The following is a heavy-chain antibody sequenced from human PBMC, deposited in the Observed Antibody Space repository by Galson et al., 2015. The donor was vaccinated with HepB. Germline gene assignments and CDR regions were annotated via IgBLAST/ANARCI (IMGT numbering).Heavy chain of an antibody. J-gene: IGHJ3*02. CDR2: ISAYNGNT. Sequence: VKVSCKASGYTFTSYGISWVRQAPGQGLEWMGWISAYNGNTNYAQKLQGRVTMTTDTSTSTAYMELRSLRSDDTAVYYCARDLGHYYDSSGHPADAFDIWGQGTMVTVSS. CDR1: GYTFTSYG. D-gene: IGHD3-22*01. CDR3: ARDLGHYYDSSGHPADAFDI. V-gene: IGHV1-18*04.